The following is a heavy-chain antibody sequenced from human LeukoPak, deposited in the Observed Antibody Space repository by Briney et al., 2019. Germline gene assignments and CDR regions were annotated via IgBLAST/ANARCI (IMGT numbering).Heavy chain of an antibody. J-gene: IGHJ4*02. D-gene: IGHD3-16*01. Sequence: ASVKVSCKASGYTFSSYGISWVRQAPGQGLEWMGWISGYNGNAKYAQKFQGRVTMTEDTSTDTAYMELSSLRSEDTAVYYCAKGRGFRVWDPWDNWGQGTLITVSS. CDR3: AKGRGFRVWDPWDN. CDR1: GYTFSSYG. CDR2: ISGYNGNA. V-gene: IGHV1-18*01.